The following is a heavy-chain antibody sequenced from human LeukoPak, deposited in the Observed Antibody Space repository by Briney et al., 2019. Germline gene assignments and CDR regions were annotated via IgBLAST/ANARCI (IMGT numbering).Heavy chain of an antibody. Sequence: SETLSLTCTVSGGSISSYYWSWIRQPPGKGLEWIGYIYYSGSTNYNPSLKSRVTISVDTSKNQFSLKLSSVTAADTAVCYCARSLRSSRITMVRENYYFDYWGQGTLVTVSS. CDR2: IYYSGST. CDR1: GGSISSYY. D-gene: IGHD3-10*01. V-gene: IGHV4-59*01. CDR3: ARSLRSSRITMVRENYYFDY. J-gene: IGHJ4*02.